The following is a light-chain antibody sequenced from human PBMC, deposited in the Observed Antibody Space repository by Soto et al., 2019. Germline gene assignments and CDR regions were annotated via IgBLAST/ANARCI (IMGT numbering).Light chain of an antibody. Sequence: DIVMTQSPLSLPVTPGEPASISCRSSQSLLHSNGYNYLDWYLQKPGQSPQLLIYLGSNRASGVPDRFSGSGSGTDFTLKISRVGAEDVGVYYSMQALQTWTFGQGTKVEIK. CDR1: QSLLHSNGYNY. J-gene: IGKJ1*01. CDR2: LGS. V-gene: IGKV2-28*01. CDR3: MQALQTWT.